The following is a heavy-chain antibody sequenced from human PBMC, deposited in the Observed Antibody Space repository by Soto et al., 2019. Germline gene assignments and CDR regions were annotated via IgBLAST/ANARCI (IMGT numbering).Heavy chain of an antibody. J-gene: IGHJ4*02. V-gene: IGHV3-33*01. CDR2: IWYDGSNK. CDR3: AATFGGVIVKDFDY. Sequence: QVQLVESGGCVVQPGRSLRLSCAASGFTFSSYGMHWVRQAPGKGLEWVAVIWYDGSNKYYADSVKGRFTISRDNSKNTLYLQMNSLRAEDTAVYYCAATFGGVIVKDFDYWGQGTLVTVSS. D-gene: IGHD3-16*02. CDR1: GFTFSSYG.